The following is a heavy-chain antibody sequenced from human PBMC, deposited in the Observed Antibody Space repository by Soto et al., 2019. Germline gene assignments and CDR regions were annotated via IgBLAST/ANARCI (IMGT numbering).Heavy chain of an antibody. CDR1: GFTFSSYS. J-gene: IGHJ5*02. CDR2: ISSSSSYI. V-gene: IGHV3-21*01. D-gene: IGHD3-10*01. CDR3: ARRGPEGYNWFDP. Sequence: PGGSLRLSCAASGFTFSSYSMNWVRQAPGKGLEWVSSISSSSSYIYYADSVKGRFTISRDNAKNSLYLQMNSLRAEDTAVYYCARRGPEGYNWFDPWGQGTLVTVSS.